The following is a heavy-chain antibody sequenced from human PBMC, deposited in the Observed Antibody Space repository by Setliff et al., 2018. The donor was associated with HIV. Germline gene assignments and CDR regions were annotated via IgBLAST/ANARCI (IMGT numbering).Heavy chain of an antibody. V-gene: IGHV4-4*02. J-gene: IGHJ2*01. Sequence: TSETLSLTCAVSGTSVSTYNWWSWVRQPPGQALEWIGEIHHSGNTYYNPSLKSRVTISVDTSKNQFSLKLSSVTAADTAVYYCARSRGDIVMMVAAHWYFDLWGRGTLVTVSS. CDR2: IHHSGNT. D-gene: IGHD2-15*01. CDR3: ARSRGDIVMMVAAHWYFDL. CDR1: GTSVSTYNW.